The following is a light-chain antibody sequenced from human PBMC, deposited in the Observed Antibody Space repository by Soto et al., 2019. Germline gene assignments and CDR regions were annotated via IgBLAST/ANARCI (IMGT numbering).Light chain of an antibody. Sequence: HLTHSPSSLSASVGDTVTITCRPSPAIASFLAWYQQKPGTAPKLLIYGASTLQSGVPTRFSGSSSGADYTLTIASLQPEDFATYYCQQFNGSPWTFGQGTKVDIK. J-gene: IGKJ1*01. CDR2: GAS. CDR3: QQFNGSPWT. V-gene: IGKV1-9*01. CDR1: PAIASF.